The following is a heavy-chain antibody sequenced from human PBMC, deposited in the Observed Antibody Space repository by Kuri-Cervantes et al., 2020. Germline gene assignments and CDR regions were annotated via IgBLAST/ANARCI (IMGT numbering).Heavy chain of an antibody. V-gene: IGHV4-34*01. Sequence: GSLRLSCAVYGGSFSGYYWSWIRQPPGKGLEWIGEINHSGSTNYNPSLKSRVTISVDTSKNQFSLKLSSVTAADTAVYYCARGRGLGGYYDSSAEDAFDIWGQGTMVTDSS. D-gene: IGHD3-22*01. CDR3: ARGRGLGGYYDSSAEDAFDI. CDR2: INHSGST. CDR1: GGSFSGYY. J-gene: IGHJ3*02.